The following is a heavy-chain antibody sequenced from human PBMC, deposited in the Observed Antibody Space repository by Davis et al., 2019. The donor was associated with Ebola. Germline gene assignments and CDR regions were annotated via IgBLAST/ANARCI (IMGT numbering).Heavy chain of an antibody. D-gene: IGHD3-16*01. CDR3: ARDRGFGFDS. Sequence: GESLKISCAASGLSFSNYWMHWVRQAPGKGLVWVARINSDGSSTSYADSVQGRFTISRDNAKNTLYLQMNSLRAEDTAVYYCARDRGFGFDSWGQGTLVTVSS. CDR2: INSDGSST. J-gene: IGHJ5*01. CDR1: GLSFSNYW. V-gene: IGHV3-74*01.